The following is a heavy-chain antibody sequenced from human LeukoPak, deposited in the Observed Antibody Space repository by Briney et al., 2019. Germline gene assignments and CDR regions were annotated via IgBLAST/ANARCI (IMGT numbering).Heavy chain of an antibody. J-gene: IGHJ4*02. CDR2: TSSDLNVK. CDR1: GLTFSTRV. CDR3: AREGYYGSGSPPSLYFDY. D-gene: IGHD3-10*01. Sequence: HPGGSLRLSCGASGLTFSTRVMHWVRQAPGEGLEWVAVTSSDLNVKLYADSVKGRFTISRDNSRSTLYLQMNSLRPEDTAIYYCAREGYYGSGSPPSLYFDYWGQGTLVTVSS. V-gene: IGHV3-30*03.